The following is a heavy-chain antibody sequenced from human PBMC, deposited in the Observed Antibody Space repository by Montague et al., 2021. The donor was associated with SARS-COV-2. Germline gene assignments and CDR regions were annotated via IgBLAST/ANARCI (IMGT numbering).Heavy chain of an antibody. J-gene: IGHJ4*02. V-gene: IGHV3-30*04. CDR1: GFTFSSYA. CDR3: ASMLSGWYASDY. D-gene: IGHD6-19*01. Sequence: SLRLSCAASGFTFSSYAMHWVRKAQGKGLEWVAVISYDGSNKSYADSVKGRFTISRDNSKNTLYLQMNSLRAEDTAVYYCASMLSGWYASDYWGQGTLVTVSS. CDR2: ISYDGSNK.